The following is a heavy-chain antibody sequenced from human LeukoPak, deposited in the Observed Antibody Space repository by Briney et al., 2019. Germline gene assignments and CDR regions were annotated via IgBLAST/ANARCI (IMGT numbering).Heavy chain of an antibody. CDR2: ISSDSTYI. D-gene: IGHD6-19*01. Sequence: PGGSLSLSCAASGFTFSDYSMNWVRQAPGKGLEWVSSISSDSTYIFYADSVKGRFTISRDHAKNSLYLQMNSLRAEDTAVYYCARSESRGCKWPPAYWGQGTLVTVSS. CDR1: GFTFSDYS. J-gene: IGHJ4*02. CDR3: ARSESRGCKWPPAY. V-gene: IGHV3-21*01.